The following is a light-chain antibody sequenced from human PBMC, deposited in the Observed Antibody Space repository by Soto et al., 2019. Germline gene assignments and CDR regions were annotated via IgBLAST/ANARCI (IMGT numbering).Light chain of an antibody. CDR2: DAS. V-gene: IGKV1-5*01. Sequence: DIQMTQSPSTLSASVGDRVTITCRASQRISSWLAWYQQKRGKAPSIXIYDASTLETGVPSRFSGSGSGSEFTLTISSLQPDDFATYYCQHYDTYSITFGQGTRLEIK. CDR3: QHYDTYSIT. J-gene: IGKJ5*01. CDR1: QRISSW.